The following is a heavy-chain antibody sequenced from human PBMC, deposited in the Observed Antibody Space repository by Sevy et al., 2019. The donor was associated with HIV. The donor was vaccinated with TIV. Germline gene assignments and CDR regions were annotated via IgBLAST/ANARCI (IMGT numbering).Heavy chain of an antibody. D-gene: IGHD5-18*01. Sequence: GESLKISCTASKFTFSDYYMSWIRQAPGKGLEWVSYISSSSTYTNYADSVKGRFTISRDNAKNSLYLQLNSLRAEDTAVYYCVRVRYNFGQKYFDYWGQGTLVTVSS. J-gene: IGHJ4*02. V-gene: IGHV3-11*06. CDR2: ISSSSTYT. CDR1: KFTFSDYY. CDR3: VRVRYNFGQKYFDY.